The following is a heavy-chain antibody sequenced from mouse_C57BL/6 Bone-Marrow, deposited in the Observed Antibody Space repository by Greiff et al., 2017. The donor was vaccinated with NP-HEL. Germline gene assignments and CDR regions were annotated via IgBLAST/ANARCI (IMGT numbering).Heavy chain of an antibody. Sequence: EVKLMESGGGLVQPKGSLKLSCAASGFTFNTYAMHWVRQAPGKGLAWVARIRSKSSNYATYYADSVKDRFTISRDDSQSMLYLQMNNLKTEDTAMYYCVRNYGNYFDYWGQGTPLTVSS. J-gene: IGHJ2*01. CDR2: IRSKSSNYAT. CDR3: VRNYGNYFDY. CDR1: GFTFNTYA. D-gene: IGHD1-2*01. V-gene: IGHV10-3*01.